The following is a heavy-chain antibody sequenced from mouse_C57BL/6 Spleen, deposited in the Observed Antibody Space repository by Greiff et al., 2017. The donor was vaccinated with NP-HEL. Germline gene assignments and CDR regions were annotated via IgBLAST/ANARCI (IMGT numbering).Heavy chain of an antibody. CDR1: GYTFTDYN. D-gene: IGHD1-1*01. J-gene: IGHJ4*01. Sequence: EVQLQQSGPELVKPGASVKIPCKASGYTFTDYNMDWVKQSHGKSLEWIGDINPNNGGTIYNQKFKGKATLTVDKSSSTAYMELRSLTSEDTAVYYCARGDTTVDYYAMDYWGQGTSVTVSS. CDR3: ARGDTTVDYYAMDY. V-gene: IGHV1-18*01. CDR2: INPNNGGT.